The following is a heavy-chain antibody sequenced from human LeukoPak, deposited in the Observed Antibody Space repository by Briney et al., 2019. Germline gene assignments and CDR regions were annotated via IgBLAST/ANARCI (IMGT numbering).Heavy chain of an antibody. V-gene: IGHV3-53*01. CDR3: AKDSGNWGTNFDY. CDR1: GFTVSSNY. Sequence: PGGSLRLSCAASGFTVSSNYMSWVRQAPGKGLGWVSVIYSGGSTYYADSVKGRFTISRDNSKSTLFLQMNSLRVEDTAVYYCAKDSGNWGTNFDYWGQGSLVTVSS. D-gene: IGHD7-27*01. CDR2: IYSGGST. J-gene: IGHJ4*02.